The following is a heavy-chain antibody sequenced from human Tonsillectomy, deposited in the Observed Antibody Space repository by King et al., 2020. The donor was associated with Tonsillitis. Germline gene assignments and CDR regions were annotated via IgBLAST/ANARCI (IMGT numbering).Heavy chain of an antibody. V-gene: IGHV3-48*01. CDR1: GFTFSSYS. CDR2: ISSSSSTI. Sequence: VQLVESGGGLVQPGGSLRLSCAASGFTFSSYSMNWVRQAPGKGLEWVSYISSSSSTIYYADSVKGRFTISRDNAKNSRYLQMNSLRAEDTAVYYCARGTYSYGFDYWGQGTLVTVSS. J-gene: IGHJ4*02. CDR3: ARGTYSYGFDY. D-gene: IGHD5-18*01.